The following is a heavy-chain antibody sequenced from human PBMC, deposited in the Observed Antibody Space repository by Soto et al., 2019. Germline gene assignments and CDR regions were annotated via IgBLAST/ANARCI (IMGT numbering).Heavy chain of an antibody. D-gene: IGHD5-12*01. CDR3: ARARGMATIYYFDY. Sequence: PGGSLRLSCAASGFTFSSYSMNWVRQAPGKGLEWVSSISSSSSYIYYADSVKGRFTISRDNAKNSLYLQMNSLRAEDTAVYYCARARGMATIYYFDYWGQGTLVTVSS. V-gene: IGHV3-21*01. CDR1: GFTFSSYS. CDR2: ISSSSSYI. J-gene: IGHJ4*02.